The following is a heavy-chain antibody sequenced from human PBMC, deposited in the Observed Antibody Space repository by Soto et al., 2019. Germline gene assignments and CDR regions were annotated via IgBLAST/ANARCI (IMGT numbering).Heavy chain of an antibody. Sequence: GASVKVSCKASGYTVTSYDINWVRQATGQGLEWMGWMNPNSGNTGYAQKFQGKVTMTRNTSISTAYMELSSLRSEDTAVYYCARGPQTYYDYVWGSYNAFDIWGQGTMVTVSS. V-gene: IGHV1-8*01. CDR2: MNPNSGNT. J-gene: IGHJ3*02. CDR1: GYTVTSYD. CDR3: ARGPQTYYDYVWGSYNAFDI. D-gene: IGHD3-16*01.